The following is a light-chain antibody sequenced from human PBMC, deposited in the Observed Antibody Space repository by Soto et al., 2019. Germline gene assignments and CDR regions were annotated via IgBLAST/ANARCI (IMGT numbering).Light chain of an antibody. J-gene: IGLJ3*02. CDR2: EVT. CDR1: SSDVGGYNY. V-gene: IGLV2-8*01. Sequence: QSALTQPPSASGSPGQSVTISCTGTSSDVGGYNYVSWYQQHPGKAPKLIIYEVTKRPSGVPDRFSGSKSGNMASLTVSGLLAEDEADYYCSSHAGIINVVFGGGTKLTVL. CDR3: SSHAGIINVV.